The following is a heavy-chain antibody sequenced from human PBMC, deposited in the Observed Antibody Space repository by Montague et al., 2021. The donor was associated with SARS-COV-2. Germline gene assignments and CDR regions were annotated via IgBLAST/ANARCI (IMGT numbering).Heavy chain of an antibody. CDR1: GFTFSNYD. Sequence: SLRLSCAASGFTFSNYDMHWVRQAPGKGLEWVALIWYDGTHKYYADSVKGRFTISRDNSKNTLFLQMNSLRAEDTAVYYCARDLRDHSLHLEHLLVYHLYGVDVWGQGTTVTVSS. CDR3: ARDLRDHSLHLEHLLVYHLYGVDV. J-gene: IGHJ6*02. V-gene: IGHV3-33*01. D-gene: IGHD2-8*02. CDR2: IWYDGTHK.